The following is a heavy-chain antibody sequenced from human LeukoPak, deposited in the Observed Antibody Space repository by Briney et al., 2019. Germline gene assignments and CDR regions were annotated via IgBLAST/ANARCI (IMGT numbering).Heavy chain of an antibody. CDR1: GFTFISYA. CDR2: IGGSGGGT. Sequence: GGSLRLSCAASGFTFISYAMSWVRQAPGKGLEWISSIGGSGGGTYYADSVKGRFTISRDNSKNTLYLQMNSLRAEDTAVYYCAKKRYYDTSGSPDYWGQGTLVTVSS. J-gene: IGHJ4*02. V-gene: IGHV3-23*01. CDR3: AKKRYYDTSGSPDY. D-gene: IGHD3-22*01.